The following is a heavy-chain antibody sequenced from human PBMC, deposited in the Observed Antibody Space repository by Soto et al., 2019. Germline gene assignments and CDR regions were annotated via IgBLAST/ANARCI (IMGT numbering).Heavy chain of an antibody. CDR1: GYTFTSYD. V-gene: IGHV1-8*01. Sequence: ASVKVSCKASGYTFTSYDINWVRQATGQGLEWMGWMNTNSGNTGYAQKFQGRVTMTRNTSISTAYMELSSLRSEDTAVYYCARGSYYYDFWSGPYPFDYWGQGTLVTVSS. CDR3: ARGSYYYDFWSGPYPFDY. J-gene: IGHJ4*02. D-gene: IGHD3-3*01. CDR2: MNTNSGNT.